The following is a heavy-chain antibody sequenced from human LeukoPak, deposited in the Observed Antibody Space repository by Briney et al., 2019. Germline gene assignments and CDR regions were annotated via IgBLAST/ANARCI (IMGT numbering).Heavy chain of an antibody. V-gene: IGHV4-39*07. Sequence: PSETLSLTCTVSGGSISSSSYCWGWIRQPPGKGLEWIGSIYYSGSTYHNPSLKSRVTISVDTSKNQFSLKLSSVTAADTAVYYCARGVDYYGVWGQGTLVTVSS. D-gene: IGHD3-10*01. CDR2: IYYSGST. CDR3: ARGVDYYGV. J-gene: IGHJ4*02. CDR1: GGSISSSSYC.